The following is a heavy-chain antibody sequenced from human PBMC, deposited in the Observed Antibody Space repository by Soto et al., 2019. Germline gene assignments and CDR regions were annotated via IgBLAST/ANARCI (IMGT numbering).Heavy chain of an antibody. CDR1: GFTFSSYA. V-gene: IGHV3-64D*08. Sequence: GGSLRLSCSASGFTFSSYAMHWVRQAPGKGLEYVSAISSNGGSTYYADSVKGRFTISRDNSKNTLYLQMSSLRAEDTAVYYCARDQAAGGTISRYFQDWGQGTLVTVSS. D-gene: IGHD6-13*01. CDR2: ISSNGGST. J-gene: IGHJ1*01. CDR3: ARDQAAGGTISRYFQD.